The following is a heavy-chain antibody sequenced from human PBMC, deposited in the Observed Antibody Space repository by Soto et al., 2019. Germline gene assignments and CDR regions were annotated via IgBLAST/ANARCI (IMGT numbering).Heavy chain of an antibody. V-gene: IGHV1-3*01. CDR2: INAGNGNT. CDR3: ARSIQLWHPLDFDY. D-gene: IGHD5-18*01. Sequence: SVKVSCKASGYTFTSYAMHWVRQAPGQRLEWMGWINAGNGNTKYSQKFQGRVTITRDTSASTAYMELSSLRSEDTAVYYCARSIQLWHPLDFDYRGQGTLVTVSS. J-gene: IGHJ4*02. CDR1: GYTFTSYA.